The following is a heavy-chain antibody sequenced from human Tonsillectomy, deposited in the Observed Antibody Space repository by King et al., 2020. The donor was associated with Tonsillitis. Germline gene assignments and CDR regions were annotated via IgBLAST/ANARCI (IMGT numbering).Heavy chain of an antibody. J-gene: IGHJ6*02. CDR3: TSRIAAAGIDYYYYGMDV. CDR1: GGSISSSSYY. D-gene: IGHD6-13*01. V-gene: IGHV4-39*01. CDR2: IYYSGST. Sequence: QLQESGPGLVKPSETLSLTCTVSGGSISSSSYYWGWIRQPPGKGLEWIGSIYYSGSTYYNPSLKIRVTISVDTSKNQFPLKLSSVTAAATAVYYCTSRIAAAGIDYYYYGMDVWGQGTTVTVSS.